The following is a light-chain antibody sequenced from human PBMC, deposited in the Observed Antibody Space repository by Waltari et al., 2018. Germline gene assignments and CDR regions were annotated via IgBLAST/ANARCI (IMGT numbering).Light chain of an antibody. J-gene: IGLJ2*01. V-gene: IGLV1-40*01. CDR1: SSNIGAGFD. Sequence: QSVLTQPPSVSGAPGQRVTISCTGSSSNIGAGFDVHWYQQLPGAAPKLLIYVNTNRPSGVPDRCSGSKSATSASLAITGLQAEDEADYYCQSFDNSLRRSVIFGGGTKLTVL. CDR2: VNT. CDR3: QSFDNSLRRSVI.